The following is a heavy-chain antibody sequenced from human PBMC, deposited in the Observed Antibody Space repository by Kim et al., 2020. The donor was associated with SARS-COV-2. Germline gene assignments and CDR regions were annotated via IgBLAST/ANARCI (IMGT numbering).Heavy chain of an antibody. J-gene: IGHJ6*02. CDR2: INSDGSST. CDR1: GFTFSSYW. V-gene: IGHV3-74*01. Sequence: GGSLRLSCAASGFTFSSYWMHWVRQAPGKGLVWVSRINSDGSSTSYADSVKGRFTISRDNAKNTLYLQMNSLRAEDTAVYYCAREKGYYYGMDVWGQGTTVTVSS. CDR3: AREKGYYYGMDV.